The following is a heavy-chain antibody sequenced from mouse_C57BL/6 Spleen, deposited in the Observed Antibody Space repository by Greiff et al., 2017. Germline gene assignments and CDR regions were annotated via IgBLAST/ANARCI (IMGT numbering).Heavy chain of an antibody. CDR1: GYAFSSYW. J-gene: IGHJ2*01. Sequence: VKLQESGAELVKPGASVKISCKASGYAFSSYWMNWVKQRPGKGLEWIGQIYPGDGDTNYNGKFKGKATLTADKSSSTAYMQLSSLTSEDSAVYFCAREDGSSSYYFDYWGQGTTLTVSS. CDR2: IYPGDGDT. V-gene: IGHV1-80*01. CDR3: AREDGSSSYYFDY. D-gene: IGHD1-1*01.